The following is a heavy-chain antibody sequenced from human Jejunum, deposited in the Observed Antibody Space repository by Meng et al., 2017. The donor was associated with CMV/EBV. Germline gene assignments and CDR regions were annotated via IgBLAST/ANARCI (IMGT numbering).Heavy chain of an antibody. CDR2: IFYSGST. V-gene: IGHV4-39*01. Sequence: DVDPGLVKPSLPLSPTWTVSGGSISSGSYYWGGIRQPPGKGLEWIGSIFYSGSTYYNSSLKSRVTISVDTSKNQFSLKLSSVTAADTAVYYCARRQLVVPAVGVRWGSWFDPWGQGTLVTVSS. CDR3: ARRQLVVPAVGVRWGSWFDP. J-gene: IGHJ5*02. D-gene: IGHD2-2*01. CDR1: GGSISSGSYY.